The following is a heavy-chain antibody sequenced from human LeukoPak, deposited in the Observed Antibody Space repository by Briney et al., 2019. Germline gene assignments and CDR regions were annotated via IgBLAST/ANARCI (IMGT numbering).Heavy chain of an antibody. CDR1: GFTFSSYA. CDR3: AREFTPPVDY. V-gene: IGHV3-30-3*01. CDR2: ISYDGSNK. Sequence: PGGSLRLSCAASGFTFSSYAMHWVRQAPGKGLEWVAVISYDGSNKYYADSVKGRFTISRDNSKNTLYLQMNSLRAEDTAVYYCAREFTPPVDYWGQGTLVTVSS. J-gene: IGHJ4*02.